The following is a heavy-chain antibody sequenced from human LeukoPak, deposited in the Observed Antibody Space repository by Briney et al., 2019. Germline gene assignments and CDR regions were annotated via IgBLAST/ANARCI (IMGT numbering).Heavy chain of an antibody. CDR3: ARGGYYSVWS. J-gene: IGHJ4*02. V-gene: IGHV6-1*01. CDR1: GDSVSSNTAT. CDR2: TYCRSKWYN. Sequence: SQTLSLTCAISGDSVSSNTATWNWIRQSPSRGLEWLGRTYCRSKWYNEYAISVKSRISINPDTSKNQFSLQLNSVTPEDTAVYYCARGGYYSVWSWGQGTLVTVSS. D-gene: IGHD6-19*01.